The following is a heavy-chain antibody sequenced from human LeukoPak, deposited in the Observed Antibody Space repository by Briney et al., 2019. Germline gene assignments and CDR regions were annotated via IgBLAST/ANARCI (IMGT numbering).Heavy chain of an antibody. J-gene: IGHJ4*02. V-gene: IGHV4-61*08. Sequence: SETLSLTCTVSGGSISSDDYYWSWIRQPPGKGLEWIGYIYYSGSTNYNPSLKSRVTISVDTSKNQFSLKLSSVTAADTAVYYCAGGTTFWYGKYDYWGQGTLVTVSS. CDR1: GGSISSDDYY. CDR2: IYYSGST. CDR3: AGGTTFWYGKYDY. D-gene: IGHD1-14*01.